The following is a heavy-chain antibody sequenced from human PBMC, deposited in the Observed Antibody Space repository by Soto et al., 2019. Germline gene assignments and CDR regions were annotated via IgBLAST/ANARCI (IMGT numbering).Heavy chain of an antibody. V-gene: IGHV3-23*01. J-gene: IGHJ4*02. CDR2: ISGSGGST. D-gene: IGHD3-3*01. CDR1: GFTFSSYA. Sequence: EVQLLESGGGLVQPGGSLRLSCAASGFTFSSYAISWVRQAPGKGLEWVSAISGSGGSTYYADSVKGRFTISRYKSKNTLYLQMTSKRAEETAVYFCAKEKSFGVVNYWGQGSLVTVSS. CDR3: AKEKSFGVVNY.